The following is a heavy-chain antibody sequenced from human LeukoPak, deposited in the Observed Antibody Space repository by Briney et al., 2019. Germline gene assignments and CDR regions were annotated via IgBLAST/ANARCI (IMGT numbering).Heavy chain of an antibody. CDR2: IKQDGSEK. CDR3: AKDGDNDSIPPFDY. CDR1: GFAFSSYW. Sequence: GGSLRLSCTASGFAFSSYWMSWVRQAPGRGLEWVANIKQDGSEKYYVDSVKGRFTVSRDNAKNSLYLQMNSLRDEDTAVYYCAKDGDNDSIPPFDYWGQGNLVTGSS. D-gene: IGHD7-27*01. V-gene: IGHV3-7*03. J-gene: IGHJ4*02.